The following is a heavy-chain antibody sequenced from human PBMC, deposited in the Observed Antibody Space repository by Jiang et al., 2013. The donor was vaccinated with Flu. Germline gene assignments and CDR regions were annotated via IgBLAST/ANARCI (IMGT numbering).Heavy chain of an antibody. D-gene: IGHD3-10*01. Sequence: SCAASGFTFRDFAMNWVRQAPGKGLEWVAVISAGGDRTYYADSVKGRFTISRDNFKSTVYLQMNSLRADDTAVYYCAKDRGSGTYENWFDPWGQGTPGHRLL. CDR3: AKDRGSGTYENWFDP. CDR1: GFTFRDFA. J-gene: IGHJ5*02. CDR2: ISAGGDRT. V-gene: IGHV3-23*01.